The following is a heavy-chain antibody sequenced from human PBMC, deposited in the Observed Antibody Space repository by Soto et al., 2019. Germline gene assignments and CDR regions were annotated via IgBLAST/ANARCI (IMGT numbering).Heavy chain of an antibody. Sequence: QVQLVESGGGVVQPGRSLRLSCAASGFTFSSYAMHWVRQAPGKGLEWVAVISYDGSNKYYADSVKGRFTISRDNSKNTLYLQMNSLRAEDTAVYYCARDHIAVAFRSKYDAFDIWGQGTMVTVSS. CDR1: GFTFSSYA. V-gene: IGHV3-30-3*01. J-gene: IGHJ3*02. CDR2: ISYDGSNK. CDR3: ARDHIAVAFRSKYDAFDI. D-gene: IGHD6-19*01.